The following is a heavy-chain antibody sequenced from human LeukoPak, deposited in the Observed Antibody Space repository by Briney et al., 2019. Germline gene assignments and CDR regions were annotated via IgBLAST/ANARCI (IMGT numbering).Heavy chain of an antibody. CDR2: IIHRGST. Sequence: SETLSLTCAAYGGSFSGYYWSWIRQPPGKGLEWIGEIIHRGSTNYNPSLKSRVTISVDTSKNQFSLKVSSVTAADTAVYYCARGDTVAARPGRFDYWGQGTLVTVSS. CDR1: GGSFSGYY. CDR3: ARGDTVAARPGRFDY. J-gene: IGHJ4*02. V-gene: IGHV4-34*01. D-gene: IGHD6-6*01.